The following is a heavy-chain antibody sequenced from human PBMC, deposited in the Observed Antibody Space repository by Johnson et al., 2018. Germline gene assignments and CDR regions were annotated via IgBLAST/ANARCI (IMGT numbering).Heavy chain of an antibody. CDR2: IFYSGST. Sequence: QVQLQESGPGLVKPSETLSLTCTVSGGSISSHYWSWIRQPPGKGLEWIGYIFYSGSTNYNPSLNSRVTMSLDTSKKQLSLKLSSVTAADTAVYYCARDIGDDRMTGYSHYYMDVWGKGTTVTVS. D-gene: IGHD3-9*01. CDR1: GGSISSHY. V-gene: IGHV4-59*11. J-gene: IGHJ6*03. CDR3: ARDIGDDRMTGYSHYYMDV.